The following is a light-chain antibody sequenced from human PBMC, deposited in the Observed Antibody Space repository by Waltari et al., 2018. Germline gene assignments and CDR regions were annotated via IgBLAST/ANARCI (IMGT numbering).Light chain of an antibody. CDR1: QSVSSN. CDR2: DAS. CDR3: QQYNRWPPIT. J-gene: IGKJ5*01. V-gene: IGKV3-15*01. Sequence: EIVMTQSPATLSVSPGETATTSCRASQSVSSNVAWYVKKPGQAPRLLIYDASTRATSIPAKFRGSGSGTEFTLTISSLQSEDFAVYYCQQYNRWPPITFGHGTRLEIK.